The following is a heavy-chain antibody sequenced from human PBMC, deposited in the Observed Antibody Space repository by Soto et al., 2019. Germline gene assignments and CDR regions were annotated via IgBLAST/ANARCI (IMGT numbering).Heavy chain of an antibody. CDR3: ARGGGNFDY. D-gene: IGHD2-15*01. CDR1: GFTFSTFW. V-gene: IGHV3-7*01. CDR2: IKPDGSEK. J-gene: IGHJ4*02. Sequence: EVQLVESGGGLVQPGGSLRLSCAASGFTFSTFWMSWVRQAPGKGLEWVANIKPDGSEKSYVDSVKGRFTISRDNAENSLYLQMNSPRIADTVVYYCARGGGNFDYWGQGTLVTVSS.